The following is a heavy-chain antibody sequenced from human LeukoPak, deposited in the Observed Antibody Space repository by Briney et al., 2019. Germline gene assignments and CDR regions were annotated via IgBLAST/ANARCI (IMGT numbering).Heavy chain of an antibody. CDR1: GFTFIGHS. CDR2: ISSSGSTI. Sequence: GGSLRLSCAASGFTFIGHSMNWVRQDPGKGMEWVSYISSSGSTIYSADSVKGRFTISRDNAKNSLYLQMNSLRAEDTAVYYCARGGYTVRGVLITPHFDSWGQGTLVTVSS. D-gene: IGHD3-10*01. CDR3: ARGGYTVRGVLITPHFDS. J-gene: IGHJ4*02. V-gene: IGHV3-48*01.